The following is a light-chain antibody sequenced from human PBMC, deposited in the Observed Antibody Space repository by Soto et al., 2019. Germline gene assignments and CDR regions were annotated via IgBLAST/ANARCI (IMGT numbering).Light chain of an antibody. CDR1: QSISSW. V-gene: IGKV1-5*01. CDR2: DAS. CDR3: QQYNSYSVYT. J-gene: IGKJ2*01. Sequence: DIQMTQSPSTLSASVGDRVTITCRASQSISSWLAWYQQKPGKAPKLLIYDASSLESGVQSRFSGSGSGTEFTLTISSLQPDDFATYYCQQYNSYSVYTFGQGTKLEIK.